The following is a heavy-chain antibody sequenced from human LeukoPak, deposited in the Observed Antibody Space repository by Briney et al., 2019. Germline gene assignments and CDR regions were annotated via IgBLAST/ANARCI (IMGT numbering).Heavy chain of an antibody. J-gene: IGHJ4*02. Sequence: SGPTLVDRTQTLTLTCTFSGFSLSTTNVGVGWVRQPPGKALEWLGLIFWNDDKRFSPSLRNRLTITKDAPKNQVVLTMTNMDPVDTATYYCAHSVITFGGVIVPFGYWGQGTLVTVSS. CDR1: GFSLSTTNVG. CDR3: AHSVITFGGVIVPFGY. D-gene: IGHD3-16*02. V-gene: IGHV2-5*01. CDR2: IFWNDDK.